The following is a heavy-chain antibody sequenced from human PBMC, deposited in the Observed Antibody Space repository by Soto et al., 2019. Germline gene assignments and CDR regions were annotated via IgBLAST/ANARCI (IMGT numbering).Heavy chain of an antibody. Sequence: QVKLVQSGAEVKKPGSSVKVSCKASGGTFSSYAISWVRQAPGQGLEWMGGIIPIFGTANYAQKFQGRVTITADKSTSTAYMELSSLRAEDTAVYYCARDVGYNYKGGMDVWGQGTTVTVSS. CDR3: ARDVGYNYKGGMDV. V-gene: IGHV1-69*06. CDR1: GGTFSSYA. J-gene: IGHJ6*02. CDR2: IIPIFGTA. D-gene: IGHD5-18*01.